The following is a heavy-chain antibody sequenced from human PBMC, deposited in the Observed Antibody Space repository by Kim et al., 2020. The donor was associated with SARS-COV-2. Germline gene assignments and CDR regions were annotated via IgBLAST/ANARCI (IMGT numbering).Heavy chain of an antibody. V-gene: IGHV1-18*01. J-gene: IGHJ6*02. D-gene: IGHD4-17*01. Sequence: ASVKVSCKASGYTFTSYGISWVRQAPGQGLEWMGWISAYNGNTNYAQKLQGRVTMTTDTSTSTAYMELRSLRSDDTAVYYCATSTTTDYYYYGMDVWGQGTTVTVSS. CDR2: ISAYNGNT. CDR1: GYTFTSYG. CDR3: ATSTTTDYYYYGMDV.